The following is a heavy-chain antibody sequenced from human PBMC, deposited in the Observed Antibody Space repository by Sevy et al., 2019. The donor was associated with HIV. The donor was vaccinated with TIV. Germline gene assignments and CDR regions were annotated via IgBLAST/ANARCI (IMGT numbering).Heavy chain of an antibody. CDR3: ARDPNFVIAAETYFDY. V-gene: IGHV7-4-1*02. J-gene: IGHJ4*02. Sequence: ASVKVSCKASGYTFPSYAMNWERQAPGQGLEWMGWINTNTGNPTYAQGFTGRFVFSLDTSVSTAYLQISSLKAEDTAVYYCARDPNFVIAAETYFDYWGQGTLVTVSS. CDR2: INTNTGNP. D-gene: IGHD6-6*01. CDR1: GYTFPSYA.